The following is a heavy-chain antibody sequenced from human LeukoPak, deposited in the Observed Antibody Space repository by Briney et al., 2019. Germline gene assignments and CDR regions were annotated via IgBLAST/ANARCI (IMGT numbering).Heavy chain of an antibody. V-gene: IGHV4-38-2*01. Sequence: PSETLSLTCGVSGYSISIGYYWGWIRQSPGKGLEWIGSIYHSGKTYYNLSLKSRVTISVDTSKNQFSLKLSSVTAADTAVYYCARGDIPDFWGQGTLVTVSS. CDR3: ARGDIPDF. J-gene: IGHJ4*02. CDR1: GYSISIGYY. D-gene: IGHD2-15*01. CDR2: IYHSGKT.